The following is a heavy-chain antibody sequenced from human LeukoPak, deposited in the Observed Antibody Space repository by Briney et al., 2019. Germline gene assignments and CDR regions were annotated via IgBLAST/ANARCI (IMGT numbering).Heavy chain of an antibody. CDR1: GFVFSSYW. D-gene: IGHD6-6*01. Sequence: GGSLRLSCAGSGFVFSSYWMHWVRQAPGKGLEWVAVISYDGSNKYYADSVKGRFTISRDNSKNTLYLQMNSLRAEDTAVYYCAREQLDAFDIWGQGTMVTVSS. CDR3: AREQLDAFDI. V-gene: IGHV3-30-3*01. CDR2: ISYDGSNK. J-gene: IGHJ3*02.